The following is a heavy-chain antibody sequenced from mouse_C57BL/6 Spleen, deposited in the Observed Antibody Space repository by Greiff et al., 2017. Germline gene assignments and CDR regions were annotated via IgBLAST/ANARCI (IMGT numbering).Heavy chain of an antibody. V-gene: IGHV5-16*01. CDR2: INYDGSST. CDR3: ARGVGTWYFDV. CDR1: GFTFSDYY. J-gene: IGHJ1*03. D-gene: IGHD4-1*01. Sequence: EVQLQESEGGLVQPGSSMKLSCTASGFTFSDYYMAWVRQVPEKGLEWVANINYDGSSTYYLDSLKSRFIISRDNAKNILYLQMSSLKSEDTATYYCARGVGTWYFDVWGTGTTVTVSS.